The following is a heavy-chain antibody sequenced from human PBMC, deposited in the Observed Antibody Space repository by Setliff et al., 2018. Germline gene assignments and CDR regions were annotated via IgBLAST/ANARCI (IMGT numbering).Heavy chain of an antibody. Sequence: ASETLSLTCAASGGTFSYYYWTWVRQPPGKGLEWIGSIYYSGDTYYNPSLKSRATVSVDTSTSQFSLRLTSVTAADSAVYFCARYPRRGNGWYPYYVDVWGKGTTVTVSS. V-gene: IGHV4-34*10. CDR3: ARYPRRGNGWYPYYVDV. CDR1: GGTFSYYY. J-gene: IGHJ6*03. D-gene: IGHD6-19*01. CDR2: IYYSGDT.